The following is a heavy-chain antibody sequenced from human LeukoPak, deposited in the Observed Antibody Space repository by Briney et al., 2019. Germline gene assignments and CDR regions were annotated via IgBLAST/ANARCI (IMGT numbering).Heavy chain of an antibody. V-gene: IGHV1-2*02. Sequence: ASVKVSCKASGYTFTGYYMHWVRQAPGQGLEWMGWINPNSGGTNYAQKLQGRVTMTTDTSTRTAYMELRSLRSDDTAGYYCARADCSGGSCYSTYNWFDPWGQGTLATVSS. CDR1: GYTFTGYY. D-gene: IGHD2-15*01. CDR2: INPNSGGT. J-gene: IGHJ5*02. CDR3: ARADCSGGSCYSTYNWFDP.